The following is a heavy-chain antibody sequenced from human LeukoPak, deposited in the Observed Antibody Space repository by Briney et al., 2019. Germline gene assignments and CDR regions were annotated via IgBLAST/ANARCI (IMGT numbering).Heavy chain of an antibody. D-gene: IGHD3-10*01. CDR2: IIPIFGTA. CDR1: GGTFSSYA. CDR3: ARDLGGGYYGSGSYYAVWFDP. V-gene: IGHV1-69*05. J-gene: IGHJ5*02. Sequence: PVKVSCKASGGTFSSYAISWVRQAPGQGLEWMGRIIPIFGTANYAQKFQGRVTITTDESTSTAYMELSSLRSEDTAVYYCARDLGGGYYGSGSYYAVWFDPWGQGTLVTVSS.